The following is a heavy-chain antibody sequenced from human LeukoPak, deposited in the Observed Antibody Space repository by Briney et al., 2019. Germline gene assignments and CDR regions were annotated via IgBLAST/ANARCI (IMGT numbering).Heavy chain of an antibody. J-gene: IGHJ6*02. CDR3: ARADYYGSGSFSPDYYYGMDV. V-gene: IGHV1-18*01. Sequence: ASVKVSCKASGYTFTSYGISWVGQAPGQGLEWMGWISAYNGNTNYAQTLHDRVTMTTDKSTTTAYMELRSLTSDDTAVYYCARADYYGSGSFSPDYYYGMDVWGQGTTVAVSS. D-gene: IGHD3-10*01. CDR2: ISAYNGNT. CDR1: GYTFTSYG.